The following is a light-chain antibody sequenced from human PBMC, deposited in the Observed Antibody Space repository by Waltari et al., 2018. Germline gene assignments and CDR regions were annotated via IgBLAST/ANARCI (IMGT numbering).Light chain of an antibody. J-gene: IGKJ1*01. CDR2: DAS. CDR3: QQRSNWPRT. V-gene: IGKV3-11*01. Sequence: ELVLTQSPATLSLSPGEIATPSCRARPGVSSYLAWYQQQPGKAPRLLTYDASSRASGLPARFSGSGSGTDFTLTINSLEPEDFAVYYCQQRSNWPRTFGQGTKVEIK. CDR1: PGVSSY.